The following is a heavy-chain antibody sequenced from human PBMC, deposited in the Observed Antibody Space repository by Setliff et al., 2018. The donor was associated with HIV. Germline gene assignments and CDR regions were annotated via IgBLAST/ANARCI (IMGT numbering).Heavy chain of an antibody. CDR2: INPSGGST. D-gene: IGHD3-9*01. CDR1: GYTFTRYF. V-gene: IGHV1-46*01. CDR3: ARGHYDIFAGYLFDL. Sequence: ASVKVSCKASGYTFTRYFMHCVRQAPGQGLEWLGMINPSGGSTWYAQKFQGRVTMTRDTSTSTVYMELSSLRSEDTAVYYCARGHYDIFAGYLFDLWGRGTLVTVSS. J-gene: IGHJ2*01.